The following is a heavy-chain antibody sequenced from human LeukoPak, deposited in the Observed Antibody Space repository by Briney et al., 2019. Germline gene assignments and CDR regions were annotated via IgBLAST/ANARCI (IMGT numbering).Heavy chain of an antibody. V-gene: IGHV3-74*01. CDR1: GFTISSYW. CDR3: ALGVWSGPDY. CDR2: INNDGSGT. J-gene: IGHJ4*02. Sequence: GGSLRLSCAASGFTISSYWMHWVRQAPGKGLVWVSRINNDGSGTRYADSVKGRFTISRDNAKNTLFLQMNSLRAEDTAVYYCALGVWSGPDYWGQGTLVTVSS. D-gene: IGHD3-3*01.